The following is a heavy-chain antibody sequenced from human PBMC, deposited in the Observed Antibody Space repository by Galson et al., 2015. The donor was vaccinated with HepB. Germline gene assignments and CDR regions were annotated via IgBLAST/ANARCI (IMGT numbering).Heavy chain of an antibody. Sequence: SLRLSCAASGFTFSTYWMSWVRQAPGKGLEWVANINQHGSEKFYVDSVKGRFTISRDNAKNSLYLQMNSLRIDDTAVYYCARVFGPYYFDYWGQGTLVTVSS. CDR1: GFTFSTYW. CDR2: INQHGSEK. CDR3: ARVFGPYYFDY. J-gene: IGHJ4*02. V-gene: IGHV3-7*03. D-gene: IGHD3-16*01.